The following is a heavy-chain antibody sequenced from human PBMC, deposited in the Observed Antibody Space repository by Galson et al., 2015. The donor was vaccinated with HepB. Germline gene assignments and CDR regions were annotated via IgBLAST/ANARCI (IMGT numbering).Heavy chain of an antibody. J-gene: IGHJ5*02. Sequence: SVKVSCKASGYTFTSYAMHWVRQTPGQRLEWMGWINAGNGNTKYSQKFQGRVTITRDTSASTAYMELSSLRSEDTAVYYCARDPPRIAAAGTNWFDPWGQGTLVTVSS. D-gene: IGHD6-13*01. V-gene: IGHV1-3*01. CDR1: GYTFTSYA. CDR2: INAGNGNT. CDR3: ARDPPRIAAAGTNWFDP.